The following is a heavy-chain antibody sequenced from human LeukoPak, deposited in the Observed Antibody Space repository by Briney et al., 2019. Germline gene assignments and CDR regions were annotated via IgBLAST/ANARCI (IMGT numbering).Heavy chain of an antibody. CDR1: GGSFSGYY. CDR3: ARVLRHSYGYVGWFDP. V-gene: IGHV4-34*01. D-gene: IGHD5-18*01. CDR2: INHSGST. J-gene: IGHJ5*02. Sequence: PSETLSLTCAVYGGSFSGYYWSWIRQPPGKGLEWIGEINHSGSTNYNPSLKSRVTISVDTSKNQFSLKLSSVTAADTAVYYCARVLRHSYGYVGWFDPWGQGTLVTVSS.